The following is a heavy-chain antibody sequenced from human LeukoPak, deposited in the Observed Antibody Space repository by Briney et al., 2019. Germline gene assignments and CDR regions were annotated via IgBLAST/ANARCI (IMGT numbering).Heavy chain of an antibody. D-gene: IGHD3-10*01. CDR2: IYHSGST. Sequence: PSETLSLTCTVSGGSIASANYHWGWIRQSPVKGLQLIGSIYHSGSTYYNPSLKSRVTISVDTSKNQFSLKLSSVTAADTAVYYCARTRYYYNSRSYGAPYYFDYWGQGTLVTVSS. CDR1: GGSIASANYH. J-gene: IGHJ4*02. V-gene: IGHV4-39*01. CDR3: ARTRYYYNSRSYGAPYYFDY.